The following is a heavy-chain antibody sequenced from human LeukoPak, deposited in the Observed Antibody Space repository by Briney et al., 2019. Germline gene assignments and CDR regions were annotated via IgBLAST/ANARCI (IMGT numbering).Heavy chain of an antibody. V-gene: IGHV4-39*07. D-gene: IGHD3-3*01. Sequence: SETLSLTCTVSGGSISSSSYYWGWIRQPPGKGLEWIGSIYYSGSTYYNPSLKSRVTISVDTSKNQFSLKLSSVTAADTAVYYCARDPYTNFGVAEGGQGTLVTVSS. J-gene: IGHJ4*02. CDR1: GGSISSSSYY. CDR2: IYYSGST. CDR3: ARDPYTNFGVAE.